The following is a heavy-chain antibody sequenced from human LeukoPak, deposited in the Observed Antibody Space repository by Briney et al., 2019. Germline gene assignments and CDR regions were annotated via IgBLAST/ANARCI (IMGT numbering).Heavy chain of an antibody. J-gene: IGHJ1*01. CDR1: GFTVSSNY. Sequence: GGSLRLSCAASGFTVSSNYMSWVRRAPGKGLEWVSGLYSGGSTYYADSVKGRFTISRDNSKNTLYLQMNSLRAEDTAVYYCAKDLIAAAGTGYFQHWGQGTLVTVSS. CDR2: LYSGGST. CDR3: AKDLIAAAGTGYFQH. D-gene: IGHD6-13*01. V-gene: IGHV3-53*01.